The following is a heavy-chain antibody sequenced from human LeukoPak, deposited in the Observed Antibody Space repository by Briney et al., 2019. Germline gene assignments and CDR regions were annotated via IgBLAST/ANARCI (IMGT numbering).Heavy chain of an antibody. CDR3: VRDRGSSGWYVFDY. D-gene: IGHD6-19*01. V-gene: IGHV3-48*03. CDR1: GFTFSSYE. CDR2: ISSSGSTI. J-gene: IGHJ4*02. Sequence: PGGSLRLSCAASGFTFSSYEMNWVRQAPGKGLEWVSYISSSGSTIYYADSVKGRFTISRDNAKNTLYLQMNSLRAEDMAVYYCVRDRGSSGWYVFDYWGQGTLVTVSS.